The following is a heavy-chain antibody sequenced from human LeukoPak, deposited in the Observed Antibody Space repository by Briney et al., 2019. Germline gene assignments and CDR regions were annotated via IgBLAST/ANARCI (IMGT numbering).Heavy chain of an antibody. CDR1: GFTFRSYA. CDR2: ISYDGSNK. J-gene: IGHJ6*03. Sequence: PGGSLRLSCAASGFTFRSYAMHWVRQAPGKGLEWVAVISYDGSNKYFGDSVKGRFTISRDNSKNTLYLQMDSLRAEDTAIYYCAKAVTSDYHSLYYNFYMDVWGNGTTVTVSS. D-gene: IGHD3-10*01. CDR3: AKAVTSDYHSLYYNFYMDV. V-gene: IGHV3-30*18.